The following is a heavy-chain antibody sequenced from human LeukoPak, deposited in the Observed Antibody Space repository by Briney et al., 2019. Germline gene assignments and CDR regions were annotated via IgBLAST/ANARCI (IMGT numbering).Heavy chain of an antibody. CDR2: IYYSGST. CDR1: GGSISSSSYY. Sequence: PSETLSLTCTVSGGSISSSSYYWGWIRQPPGKGLEWIGSIYYSGSTYYNPSLKSRVTISVDTSKNQFSLKLSSVTAADTAVYYCARQGVAGYLFDYWGQGTLVTVSS. D-gene: IGHD6-19*01. J-gene: IGHJ4*02. CDR3: ARQGVAGYLFDY. V-gene: IGHV4-39*01.